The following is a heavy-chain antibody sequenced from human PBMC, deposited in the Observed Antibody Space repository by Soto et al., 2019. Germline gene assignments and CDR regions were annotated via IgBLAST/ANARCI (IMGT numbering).Heavy chain of an antibody. V-gene: IGHV4-31*03. CDR1: GGSISSGGYY. Sequence: SETLSLTCTVSGGSISSGGYYWSWIRQHPGKGLEWIGYIYDSGNTYYNPSLKSRVTISVDTSKNQFSLKLSSVTVADTAVYYCARGGIEYFYFDYWGQGTLVTVSS. J-gene: IGHJ4*02. CDR3: ARGGIEYFYFDY. CDR2: IYDSGNT. D-gene: IGHD3-16*01.